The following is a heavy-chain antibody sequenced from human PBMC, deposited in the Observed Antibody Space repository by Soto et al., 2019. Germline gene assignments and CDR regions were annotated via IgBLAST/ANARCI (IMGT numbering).Heavy chain of an antibody. CDR1: GFTFSSYS. D-gene: IGHD3-16*01. CDR3: ASLVWDYVEGPDY. Sequence: GGSLRLSCAASGFTFSSYSMNWVRQAPGKGLEWVSSISSSSSYIYYADSVKGRFTISRDNAKNSLYLQMNSLRAEDTAVYYCASLVWDYVEGPDYWGQGTLVTVSS. J-gene: IGHJ4*02. V-gene: IGHV3-21*01. CDR2: ISSSSSYI.